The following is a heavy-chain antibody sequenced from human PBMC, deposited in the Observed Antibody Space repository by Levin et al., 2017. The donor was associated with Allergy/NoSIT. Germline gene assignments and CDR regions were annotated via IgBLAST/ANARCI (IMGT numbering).Heavy chain of an antibody. CDR3: ARWYSSSGYFDY. D-gene: IGHD6-13*01. Sequence: SGGSLRLSCAVSGYSINSGYYWGWIRQPPAMGLEWIGSVYHSGSTNYNPSLKSRVTISVDTSKKQFSLKLSSVTAADTAVYYCARWYSSSGYFDYWGQGTLVTVSS. J-gene: IGHJ4*02. CDR1: GYSINSGYY. CDR2: VYHSGST. V-gene: IGHV4-38-2*01.